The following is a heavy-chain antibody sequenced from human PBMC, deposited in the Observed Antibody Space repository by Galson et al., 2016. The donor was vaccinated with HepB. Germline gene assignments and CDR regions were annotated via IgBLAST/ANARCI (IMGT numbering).Heavy chain of an antibody. CDR1: GASISGYNW. D-gene: IGHD2-15*01. J-gene: IGHJ4*02. CDR2: ISHSGGT. Sequence: SETLSLTCGVSGASISGYNWWNWVRQSPGKGLEWIGEISHSGGTKYNPSLKSRVTVSVDTSKNQFSLRLTSVTAADTAVYYCARQRHTSASKFFDYWGQGILVTVSS. CDR3: ARQRHTSASKFFDY. V-gene: IGHV4-4*02.